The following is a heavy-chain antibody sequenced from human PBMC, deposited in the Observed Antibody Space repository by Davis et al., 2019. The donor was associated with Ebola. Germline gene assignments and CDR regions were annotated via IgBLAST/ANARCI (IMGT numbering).Heavy chain of an antibody. CDR3: ARGHSGSYYYYYGMDV. J-gene: IGHJ6*02. Sequence: GESLKISCAASGFTFSSYWMHWVRQAPGKGLVWVSRINSDGSSTSYADSVKGRFTISRDNAKNTLYLQMNSLRAEDTAVYYCARGHSGSYYYYYGMDVWGQGTTVTVSS. V-gene: IGHV3-74*01. D-gene: IGHD1-26*01. CDR1: GFTFSSYW. CDR2: INSDGSST.